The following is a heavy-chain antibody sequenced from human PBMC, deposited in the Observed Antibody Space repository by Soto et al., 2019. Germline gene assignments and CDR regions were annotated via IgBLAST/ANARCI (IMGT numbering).Heavy chain of an antibody. J-gene: IGHJ5*02. CDR1: GFTFSSYW. Sequence: GGSLRLSCAASGFTFSSYWMSWVRQAPGKGLEWVANIKQDGSEKYYVDSVKGRFTISRDNAKNSLYLQMNSLRAEDTAVYYYARGPVSGGSWWWFDPWGQGTLVTVSS. CDR2: IKQDGSEK. V-gene: IGHV3-7*04. CDR3: ARGPVSGGSWWWFDP. D-gene: IGHD2-15*01.